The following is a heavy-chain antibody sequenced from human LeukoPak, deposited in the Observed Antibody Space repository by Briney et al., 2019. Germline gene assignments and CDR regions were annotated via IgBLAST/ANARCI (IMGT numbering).Heavy chain of an antibody. CDR1: GYSIGGFY. V-gene: IGHV4-59*08. CDR3: ARPRAGAYSYAFDL. J-gene: IGHJ3*01. CDR2: IDDSGST. Sequence: SETLSLTCIVSGYSIGGFYWNWFRQPPGQGLEWLAWIDDSGSTNYNPSLRSRAAISLDKSKNQFSLRLSSMTAADTAVYYCARPRAGAYSYAFDLWGRGTMVTVSS. D-gene: IGHD2-15*01.